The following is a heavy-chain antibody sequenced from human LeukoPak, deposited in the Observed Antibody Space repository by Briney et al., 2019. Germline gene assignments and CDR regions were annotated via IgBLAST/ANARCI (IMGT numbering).Heavy chain of an antibody. D-gene: IGHD6-13*01. CDR1: GGSISSYY. V-gene: IGHV4-59*08. CDR2: VYYSGTT. J-gene: IGHJ5*02. Sequence: SETLSLTCTVSGGSISSYYWSWIRQPPGKGLEWIGYVYYSGTTNYNPSLKSRVSISVDTSKNQFSLKLSSVTAAETAVYYCARQAAVGSEPKFDPWGQGTLVTVSS. CDR3: ARQAAVGSEPKFDP.